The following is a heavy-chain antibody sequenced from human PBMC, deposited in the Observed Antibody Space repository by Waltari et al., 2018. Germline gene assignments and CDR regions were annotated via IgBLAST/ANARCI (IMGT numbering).Heavy chain of an antibody. CDR3: AKQPCGGDCYNWFDP. Sequence: VQLVQSGAEGKKPGSAVTVSCTASGGTFSSYASSWVRQAPGQGLEWMGGIIPILGIANYAQKFQGRVTITADESTSTAYMELSSLRSEDTAVYYCAKQPCGGDCYNWFDPWGQGTLVTVSS. CDR1: GGTFSSYA. J-gene: IGHJ5*02. D-gene: IGHD2-21*01. V-gene: IGHV1-69*04. CDR2: IIPILGIA.